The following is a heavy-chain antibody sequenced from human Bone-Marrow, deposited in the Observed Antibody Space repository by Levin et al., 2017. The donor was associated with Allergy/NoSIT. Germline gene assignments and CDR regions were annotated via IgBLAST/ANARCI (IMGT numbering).Heavy chain of an antibody. J-gene: IGHJ5*01. CDR2: IKDDGSDK. CDR3: ARGPGLAVGKGYFDS. D-gene: IGHD6-19*01. Sequence: GESLKISCAASGFTFSSYWMSWVRQAPGKGLEWVANIKDDGSDKYYVDSVKGRFTISRDYSKNTLFVEMNSLRVEDTAVYYCARGPGLAVGKGYFDSWGQGTLVTVSS. V-gene: IGHV3-7*04. CDR1: GFTFSSYW.